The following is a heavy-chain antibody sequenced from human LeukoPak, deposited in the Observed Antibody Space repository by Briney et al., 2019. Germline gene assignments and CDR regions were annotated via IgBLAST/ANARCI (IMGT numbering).Heavy chain of an antibody. CDR3: ATTVGYGYGFLDY. V-gene: IGHV4-59*01. CDR1: GGSISSYY. D-gene: IGHD5-18*01. Sequence: SETLSLTCTVSGGSISSYYWSWIRQPPGTGLEWIGYIYYSGSTNYNPSLKSRVTISVDTSKNQFSLKLSSVTAADTAVYYCATTVGYGYGFLDYWGQGTLVTVSS. J-gene: IGHJ4*02. CDR2: IYYSGST.